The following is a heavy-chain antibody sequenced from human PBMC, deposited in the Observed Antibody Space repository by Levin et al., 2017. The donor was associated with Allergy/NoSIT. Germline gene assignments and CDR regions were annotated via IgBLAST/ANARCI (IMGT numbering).Heavy chain of an antibody. J-gene: IGHJ4*02. Sequence: PAASVKVSCAASGFTFNNYAMSWVRQAPGKGLEWVSAIINSGVGTYYADSVKGRFTISRDNSKNTMYLQMNSLRAEDTAVYFCAKDAIRGSDQPYYFDYWGQGTLVTASS. CDR2: IINSGVGT. D-gene: IGHD6-19*01. CDR3: AKDAIRGSDQPYYFDY. V-gene: IGHV3-23*01. CDR1: GFTFNNYA.